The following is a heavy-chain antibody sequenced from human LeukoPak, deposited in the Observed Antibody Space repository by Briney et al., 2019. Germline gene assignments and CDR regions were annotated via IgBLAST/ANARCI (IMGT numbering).Heavy chain of an antibody. V-gene: IGHV4-61*02. J-gene: IGHJ4*02. D-gene: IGHD2-15*01. CDR2: IYTSGST. CDR3: ARNSCPSGSCYENRGYFDY. Sequence: PSQTLSLTCTVSGGSISSATYYWSWLRQPAGTGLEWIGRIYTSGSTNYNPSLKSRVTISVDTSKNQFSLKLSSVTAADTAVYYCARNSCPSGSCYENRGYFDYWGQGTLVTVSS. CDR1: GGSISSATYY.